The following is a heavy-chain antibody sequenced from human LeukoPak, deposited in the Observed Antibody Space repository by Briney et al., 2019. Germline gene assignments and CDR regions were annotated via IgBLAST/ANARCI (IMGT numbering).Heavy chain of an antibody. CDR1: GFTFSSYG. J-gene: IGHJ6*03. Sequence: GGSLRLSCAASGFTFSSYGMHWVRQAPGKGLEWVSAISGSGGSTYYADSVKGRFTISRDNSKNTLYLQMNSLRAEDTAVYYCATTQAGNYYYYYYMDVWGKGTTVTVSS. D-gene: IGHD1-1*01. V-gene: IGHV3-23*01. CDR3: ATTQAGNYYYYYYMDV. CDR2: ISGSGGST.